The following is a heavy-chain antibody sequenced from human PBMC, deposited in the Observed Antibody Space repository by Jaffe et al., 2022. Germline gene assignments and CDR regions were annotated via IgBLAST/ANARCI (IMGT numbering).Heavy chain of an antibody. CDR3: ARSSNWMTMVQGATFTFDF. Sequence: QVQLVQSGAEVKKPGASVKVSCKASGYTFTNYNIHWVRQAPGQRLEWMGWINPGNGNTKYSQKFQGRVTITRDTSATTAYMELSSLSSEDTAVYYCARSSNWMTMVQGATFTFDFWGQGTLVTVSS. D-gene: IGHD3-10*01. J-gene: IGHJ4*02. V-gene: IGHV1-3*01. CDR1: GYTFTNYN. CDR2: INPGNGNT.